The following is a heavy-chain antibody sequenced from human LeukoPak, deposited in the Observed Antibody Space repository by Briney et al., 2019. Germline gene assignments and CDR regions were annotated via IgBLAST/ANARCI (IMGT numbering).Heavy chain of an antibody. J-gene: IGHJ4*02. D-gene: IGHD6-13*01. CDR3: AREGSSSWTDHYYFDY. CDR2: IRFDGSNK. Sequence: GGSLRLSCAASGFTFSTYGMHWVRQAPGKGLEWVTFIRFDGSNKHYADSVKGRFTISRDNSKNTLYLQVRSLRAEDTAVYYCAREGSSSWTDHYYFDYWGQGTLVTVSS. CDR1: GFTFSTYG. V-gene: IGHV3-30*02.